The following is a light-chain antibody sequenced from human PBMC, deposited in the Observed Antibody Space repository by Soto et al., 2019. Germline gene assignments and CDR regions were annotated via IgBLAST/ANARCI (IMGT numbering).Light chain of an antibody. J-gene: IGKJ2*01. CDR3: LQYGSSPYT. CDR2: GAS. CDR1: QSVSSSY. V-gene: IGKV3-20*01. Sequence: EIVLTQSPGTLPLSPGERATLSCRASQSVSSSYLAWYQQKPGQAPRPLIYGASSRATGIPDRFSGSGSGTDFTLTISRLEPEDFAMYYCLQYGSSPYTFGQGTKLEIK.